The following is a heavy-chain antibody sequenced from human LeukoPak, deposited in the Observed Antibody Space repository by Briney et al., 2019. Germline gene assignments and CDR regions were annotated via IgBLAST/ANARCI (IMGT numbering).Heavy chain of an antibody. D-gene: IGHD2-2*01. Sequence: GGSLRLSCAASGFTFSSYSMNWVRQAPGKGLEWVSSISSSSSYIYYADSVKGRFTISRDNAKNSLYLQMNSLRAEDTAVYYCARDCSSTSCYAASGDYWGQGTLVTVSS. J-gene: IGHJ4*02. CDR2: ISSSSSYI. CDR3: ARDCSSTSCYAASGDY. CDR1: GFTFSSYS. V-gene: IGHV3-21*01.